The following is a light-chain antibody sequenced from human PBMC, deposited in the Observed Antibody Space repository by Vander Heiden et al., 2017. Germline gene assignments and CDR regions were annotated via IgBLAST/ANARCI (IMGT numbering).Light chain of an antibody. CDR2: GAS. V-gene: IGKV1-39*01. J-gene: IGKJ3*01. Sequence: DIQMTQSPSSLSASVGDRVTITCRPSQSISSYLNWYQHKPGKAPKLLIYGASSLQSGVPLRFSGSGSGTDFTLTISRLQPEDFATYYCQQTDNSPLTFGHGTKVDF. CDR3: QQTDNSPLT. CDR1: QSISSY.